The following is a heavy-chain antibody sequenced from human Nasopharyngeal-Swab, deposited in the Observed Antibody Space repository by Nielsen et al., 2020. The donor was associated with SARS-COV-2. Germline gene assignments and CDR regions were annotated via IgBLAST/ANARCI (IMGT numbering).Heavy chain of an antibody. V-gene: IGHV3-33*01. CDR1: GCTFSSYD. CDR2: IWYDGSNK. CDR3: ARDQLGGGPCFDY. D-gene: IGHD6-13*01. Sequence: GESLKISCAASGCTFSSYDMHWVRQAPGKGLEWVAVIWYDGSNKYYADSVKGRFTISRDNSKNTLYLQMNSLRAEDTAVYYCARDQLGGGPCFDYWGQGTLVTVSS. J-gene: IGHJ4*02.